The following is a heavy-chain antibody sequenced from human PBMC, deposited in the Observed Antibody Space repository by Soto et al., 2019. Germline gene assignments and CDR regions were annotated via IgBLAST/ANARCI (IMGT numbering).Heavy chain of an antibody. CDR2: IFSSGST. V-gene: IGHV4-4*07. CDR3: AREGSYSAYNFAHGIQLWSFDF. CDR1: GGSINTFY. Sequence: SETLSLTCTVSGGSINTFYWSWVRQPAGKGLEWIGRIFSSGSTSFNPSLESRVAMLVDTSKNHFSLNLSSVTAADMAVYYCAREGSYSAYNFAHGIQLWSFDFWGQGALVTVSS. J-gene: IGHJ4*02. D-gene: IGHD5-12*01.